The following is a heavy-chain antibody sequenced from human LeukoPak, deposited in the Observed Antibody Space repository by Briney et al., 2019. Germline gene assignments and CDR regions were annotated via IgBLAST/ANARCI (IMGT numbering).Heavy chain of an antibody. J-gene: IGHJ3*02. V-gene: IGHV1-69*05. CDR3: ARAAQAVRAMIVVDRYAFDI. CDR1: GGTFSSYA. Sequence: SVKVSCKASGGTFSSYAISWVRQAPGQGLEWMGRIIPIFGTANYAQKFQGRVTITTDESTSTACMELSSLRSEDTAVYYCARAAQAVRAMIVVDRYAFDIWGQGTMVTVSS. D-gene: IGHD3-22*01. CDR2: IIPIFGTA.